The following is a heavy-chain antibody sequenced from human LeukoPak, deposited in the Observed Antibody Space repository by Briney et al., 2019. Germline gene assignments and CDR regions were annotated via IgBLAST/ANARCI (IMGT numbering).Heavy chain of an antibody. CDR3: AAGRQWLVYDY. D-gene: IGHD6-19*01. CDR2: FHYSGST. V-gene: IGHV4-59*01. Sequence: SETLSLTCAVYGGSFSGYYWTWIRQPPGKGLEWIGHFHYSGSTNYNPSLKSRVTLSVDTSKNEFSLKMTSVTAGDTAVYYCAAGRQWLVYDYWGQGTLVTVSS. CDR1: GGSFSGYY. J-gene: IGHJ4*02.